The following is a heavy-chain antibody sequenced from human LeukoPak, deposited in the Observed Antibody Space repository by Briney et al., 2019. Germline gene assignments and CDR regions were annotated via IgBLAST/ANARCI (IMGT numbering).Heavy chain of an antibody. V-gene: IGHV4-38-2*02. D-gene: IGHD3-10*01. CDR1: GYSIGSGYY. Sequence: SETLSLTCTVSGYSIGSGYYWGWIRQPPGKGLEWIGSIYHSGSTYYNPSLKSRVTISVDRSKNQFSLKLSSVTAADTAVYYCARGLRVSYGSGSYFDYWGQGTLVTVSS. CDR3: ARGLRVSYGSGSYFDY. J-gene: IGHJ4*02. CDR2: IYHSGST.